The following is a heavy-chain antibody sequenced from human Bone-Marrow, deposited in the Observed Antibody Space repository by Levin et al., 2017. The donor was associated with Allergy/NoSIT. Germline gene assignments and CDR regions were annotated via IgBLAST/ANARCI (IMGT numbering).Heavy chain of an antibody. CDR2: INRGGST. CDR3: ARHLAFYYVWKTDGFDI. V-gene: IGHV4-34*01. Sequence: NPSETLSLTCAVYGGSFSDYYWSWIRQPPGRGLEWIGEINRGGSTNYNPSLKSRVTISLDTSKNQFSLKLTSVTAADTAVYYCARHLAFYYVWKTDGFDIWGRGTMVAVSS. J-gene: IGHJ3*02. CDR1: GGSFSDYY. D-gene: IGHD3-10*02.